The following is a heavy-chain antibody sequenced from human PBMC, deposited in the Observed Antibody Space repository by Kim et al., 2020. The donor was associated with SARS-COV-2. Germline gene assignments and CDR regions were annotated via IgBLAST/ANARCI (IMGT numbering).Heavy chain of an antibody. D-gene: IGHD2-8*01. CDR2: TYYRSKWYN. Sequence: SQTLSLTCVIVGDSVFSNSAAWNWIRQSPSRGLEWLGRTYYRSKWYNDYAVSVKSRISINADTSKNQLSLQLSSVTEEDTALYFCARDIGGDGPSAGLDPWGQGIMVTVSS. J-gene: IGHJ5*02. CDR1: GDSVFSNSAA. CDR3: ARDIGGDGPSAGLDP. V-gene: IGHV6-1*01.